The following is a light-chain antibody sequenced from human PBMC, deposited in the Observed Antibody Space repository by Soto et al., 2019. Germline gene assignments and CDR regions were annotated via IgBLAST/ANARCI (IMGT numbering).Light chain of an antibody. CDR3: QQSYSTTWT. CDR2: AAS. J-gene: IGKJ1*01. CDR1: QGITTY. Sequence: DIHMTQSPSSLSASVGDRVTITCRASQGITTYLNWYQQKPGKAPKLLIYAASSLHSGVPSRFSGSGSETDFTLTISSLQPEDFATYSCQQSYSTTWTFGQGTKVDIK. V-gene: IGKV1-39*01.